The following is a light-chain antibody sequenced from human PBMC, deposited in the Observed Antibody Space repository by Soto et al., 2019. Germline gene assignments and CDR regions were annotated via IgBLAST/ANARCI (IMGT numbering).Light chain of an antibody. CDR3: QHRGKWPRT. CDR1: QSVSSY. V-gene: IGKV3-11*01. CDR2: GAS. J-gene: IGKJ2*01. Sequence: EIVLTQSPATLSLSPGERATLSCRASQSVSSYLAWYHQKPGQAPRLLIYGASNRATGIPARFSGSGAGTDFTLTISSLEPEDFAVYYCQHRGKWPRTFGQGTKLEIK.